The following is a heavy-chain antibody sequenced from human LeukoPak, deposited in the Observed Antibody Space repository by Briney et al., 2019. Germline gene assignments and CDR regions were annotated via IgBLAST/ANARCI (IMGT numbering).Heavy chain of an antibody. CDR3: ARGIADRYNRFDS. V-gene: IGHV4-61*05. Sequence: SETLSLTCTVSGGSISGSISSYYWTWIRQPPGKGLEWIGYISYSGSTNYNPSVKSRVTISVDTSKNQFSLKVSSVTAADTAVYYCARGIADRYNRFDSWGQGTLVTVSS. D-gene: IGHD6-13*01. CDR2: ISYSGST. CDR1: GGSISGSISSYY. J-gene: IGHJ5*01.